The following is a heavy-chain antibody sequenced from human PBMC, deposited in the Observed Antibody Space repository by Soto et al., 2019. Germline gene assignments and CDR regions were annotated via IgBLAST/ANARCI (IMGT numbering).Heavy chain of an antibody. V-gene: IGHV1-18*01. J-gene: IGHJ4*02. CDR3: ARDRNIAIFGVVMDFDY. D-gene: IGHD3-3*01. Sequence: ASDTVSYMASVYTLTHHGNSLVGQAPGQALEWMGWISAYNGNTNYAQKLKGRVTMTTDTSTSTAYMELRSLRSDDTAVYYCARDRNIAIFGVVMDFDYWGQGTLVTVSS. CDR1: VYTLTHHG. CDR2: ISAYNGNT.